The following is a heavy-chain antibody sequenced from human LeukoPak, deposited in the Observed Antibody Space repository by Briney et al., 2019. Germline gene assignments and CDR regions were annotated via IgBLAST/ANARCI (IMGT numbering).Heavy chain of an antibody. CDR2: ISGGDVSL. CDR1: GFTFSHSA. V-gene: IGHV3-23*01. J-gene: IGHJ4*02. CDR3: AKSGYNRFDY. D-gene: IGHD5-24*01. Sequence: GGSLRLSCAASGFTFSHSAMSWVRPAPGKGLEWVSNISGGDVSLHHADSVKGRFTISRDNSKNILYLQMNSLSADDTAVYYCAKSGYNRFDYWGQGTLVTVSS.